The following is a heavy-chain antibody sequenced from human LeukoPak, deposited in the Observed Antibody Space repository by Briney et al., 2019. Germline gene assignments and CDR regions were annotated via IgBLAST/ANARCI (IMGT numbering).Heavy chain of an antibody. Sequence: SETLSLTCAVYGGSFSGYYWSWIRQPPGKGLEWIGEINHSGSTNYNPSLKSRVTISVDTSKNQFSLKLSSVTAAGTAVYYCARGGYCSGGSCYPWFDPWGQGTLVTVSS. CDR1: GGSFSGYY. CDR2: INHSGST. CDR3: ARGGYCSGGSCYPWFDP. J-gene: IGHJ5*02. V-gene: IGHV4-34*01. D-gene: IGHD2-15*01.